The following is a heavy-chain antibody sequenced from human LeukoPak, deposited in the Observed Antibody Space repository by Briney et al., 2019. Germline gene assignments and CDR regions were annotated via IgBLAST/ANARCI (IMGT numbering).Heavy chain of an antibody. V-gene: IGHV3-64*02. D-gene: IGHD4-23*01. Sequence: PGGSLRLSCAASGFTFISYAMHRVRQAPAKGLEYVSAISSNGGSTYYADSVKGRFTISRDNSKNTLYLQMGSLRAEDMAVYYCAREVDYGGYFDYWGQGTLVTVSS. J-gene: IGHJ4*02. CDR2: ISSNGGST. CDR3: AREVDYGGYFDY. CDR1: GFTFISYA.